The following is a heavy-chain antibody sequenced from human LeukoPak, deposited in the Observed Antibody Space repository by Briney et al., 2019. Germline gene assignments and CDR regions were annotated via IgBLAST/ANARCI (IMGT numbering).Heavy chain of an antibody. Sequence: GGSLRLSCAASGFTYSNYAMNWVRQAPGKGLEWVSVISGSGRSTYYADSVKGRFTISRDKSKNSLYLQMNSLRVEDTATYYCAKSIVNSGTYIPFDYWGQGTLVTVSS. V-gene: IGHV3-23*01. CDR1: GFTYSNYA. CDR2: ISGSGRST. CDR3: AKSIVNSGTYIPFDY. D-gene: IGHD1-26*01. J-gene: IGHJ4*02.